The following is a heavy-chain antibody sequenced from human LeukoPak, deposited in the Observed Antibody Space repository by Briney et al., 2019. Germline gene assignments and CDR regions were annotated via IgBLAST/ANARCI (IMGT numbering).Heavy chain of an antibody. J-gene: IGHJ4*02. CDR2: IKSKTDGGTT. CDR1: GFTFSNAW. CDR3: TTGGRYFDWLLEDFDY. Sequence: PGGSLRLSCAASGFTFSNAWMSWVRQAPGKGLEWVGRIKSKTDGGTTDYAAPVKGRFTISGDDSKNTLYLQMNSLKTEDTAVYYCTTGGRYFDWLLEDFDYWGQGTLVTVSS. V-gene: IGHV3-15*01. D-gene: IGHD3-9*01.